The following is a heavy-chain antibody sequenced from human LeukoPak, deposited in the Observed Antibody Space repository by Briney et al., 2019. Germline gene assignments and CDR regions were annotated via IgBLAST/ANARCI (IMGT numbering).Heavy chain of an antibody. J-gene: IGHJ4*02. V-gene: IGHV3-66*01. Sequence: PGGSLRLSCAASGFTFSSYAMSWVRQAPGKGLEWVSVIYSGGSTYYADSVKGRFTISRDNSKNTLYLQMNSLRAEDTAVYYCARADILTGYDYWGQGTLVTVSS. CDR2: IYSGGST. CDR1: GFTFSSYA. D-gene: IGHD3-9*01. CDR3: ARADILTGYDY.